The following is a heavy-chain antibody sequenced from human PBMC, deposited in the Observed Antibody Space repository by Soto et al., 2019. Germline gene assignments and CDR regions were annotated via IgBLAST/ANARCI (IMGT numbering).Heavy chain of an antibody. CDR1: GFTFSSYW. D-gene: IGHD2-8*02. V-gene: IGHV3-74*01. J-gene: IGHJ4*02. Sequence: GGSLRLSCATSGFTFSSYWMHWVRQAPGKGLVWVSRINSDGSSTSYADSVKGRFTISRDNAKNTLYLQMNSLRAEDTAVYYCARAAKYWNYFDYWGQGTLVTVSS. CDR3: ARAAKYWNYFDY. CDR2: INSDGSST.